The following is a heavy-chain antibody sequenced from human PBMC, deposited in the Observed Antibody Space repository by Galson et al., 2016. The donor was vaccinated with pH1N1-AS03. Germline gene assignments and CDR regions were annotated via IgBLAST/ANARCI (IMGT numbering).Heavy chain of an antibody. CDR2: VVTNGDT. V-gene: IGHV3-23*01. D-gene: IGHD5-24*01. Sequence: SLRLSCAASGFRLTSIAMSWVRQAPGKGLEWVSGVVTNGDTYFADSVKGRFSISRDDSKNTMYLQMDSLGVEDTAIYYCAKDRVYNDAQWVVDCWGQGNPVTVSS. J-gene: IGHJ4*02. CDR1: GFRLTSIA. CDR3: AKDRVYNDAQWVVDC.